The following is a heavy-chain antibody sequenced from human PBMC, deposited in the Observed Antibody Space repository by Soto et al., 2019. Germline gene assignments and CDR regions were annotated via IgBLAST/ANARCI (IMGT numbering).Heavy chain of an antibody. CDR2: IWHDGSTT. CDR3: ARDVETTKANYYYYGMDV. J-gene: IGHJ6*02. D-gene: IGHD5-18*01. Sequence: EQLVESGGGVVQPGRSLRLSCAASGFSFSSYAMHWVRQAPGKGLEWVALIWHDGSTTSYADSVKGRFTISRDNSKNMHYLQMNNLRAEDTAVYYCARDVETTKANYYYYGMDVWGRGTPVTVSS. CDR1: GFSFSSYA. V-gene: IGHV3-33*01.